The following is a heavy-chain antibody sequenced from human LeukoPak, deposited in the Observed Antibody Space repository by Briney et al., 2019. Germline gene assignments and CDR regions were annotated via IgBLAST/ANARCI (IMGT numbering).Heavy chain of an antibody. CDR3: GRGGYSWGYYYYYMDV. CDR1: GFTFSSYS. V-gene: IGHV3-21*01. J-gene: IGHJ6*03. D-gene: IGHD5-18*01. CDR2: ISSSSSYI. Sequence: GGSLRLSCAASGFTFSSYSMNWVRQAPGKGLEWVSSISSSSSYIYYADSVKGRFTISRDNAKNSLYLQMNSLRAEDTAVYYCGRGGYSWGYYYYYMDVWGKGTTVTVSS.